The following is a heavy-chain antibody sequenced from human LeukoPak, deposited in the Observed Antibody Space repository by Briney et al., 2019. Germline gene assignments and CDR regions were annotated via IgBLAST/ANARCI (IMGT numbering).Heavy chain of an antibody. CDR2: INHSGST. D-gene: IGHD3-22*01. J-gene: IGHJ4*02. V-gene: IGHV4-34*01. CDR1: GGSFSGSY. CDR3: ARGYDSSRGYFDY. Sequence: KASETLSLTCAVYGGSFSGSYWSWIRQPPGKGREWVGEINHSGSTNYNPSLKSRVTISVDTSKNQFSLKLSSVTAADTAVYYCARGYDSSRGYFDYWGQGTLVTVSS.